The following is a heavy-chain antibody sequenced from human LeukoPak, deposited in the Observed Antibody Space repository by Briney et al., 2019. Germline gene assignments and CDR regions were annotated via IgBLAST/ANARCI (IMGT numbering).Heavy chain of an antibody. CDR3: AREVFDYDSSGYYGTYYYYGMDV. J-gene: IGHJ6*02. CDR2: INPNSGGT. V-gene: IGHV1-2*02. Sequence: ASVKVSCKASGYTFTGYYMHWVRQAPGQGLEWMGWINPNSGGTNYAQKFQGRVTMTRDTSISTAYMELSRLRSDDTAVYYCAREVFDYDSSGYYGTYYYYGMDVWGQGTTVTVSS. D-gene: IGHD3-22*01. CDR1: GYTFTGYY.